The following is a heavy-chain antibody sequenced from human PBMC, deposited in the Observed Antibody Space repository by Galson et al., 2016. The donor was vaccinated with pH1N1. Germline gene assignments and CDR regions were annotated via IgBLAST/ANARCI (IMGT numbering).Heavy chain of an antibody. CDR2: LYKIGST. CDR3: ARLPYGDYVNYFDY. CDR1: GVSISNHY. V-gene: IGHV4-4*07. J-gene: IGHJ4*02. D-gene: IGHD4-17*01. Sequence: SETLSLTCSVSGVSISNHYWSWIRQPAGKGLEWIGRLYKIGSTYYNPSLKSRVSISVDTSKNQFSLKLSSVTAADTAVYYCARLPYGDYVNYFDYWGQGTLVTVSS.